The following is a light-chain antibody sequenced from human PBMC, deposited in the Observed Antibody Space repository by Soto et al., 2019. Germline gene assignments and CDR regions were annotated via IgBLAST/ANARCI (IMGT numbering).Light chain of an antibody. V-gene: IGKV1-39*01. CDR2: ASS. CDR1: QNISIY. Sequence: DIQMTQSPSSLSASIGDRVTITCRASQNISIYLHWYQQKPGQAPKFLIYASSNLQSGVPSRFSGSGSGTDFTLTIISLKPEDLGTYYCPQSYINLYTFGKGTKLEIK. J-gene: IGKJ2*01. CDR3: PQSYINLYT.